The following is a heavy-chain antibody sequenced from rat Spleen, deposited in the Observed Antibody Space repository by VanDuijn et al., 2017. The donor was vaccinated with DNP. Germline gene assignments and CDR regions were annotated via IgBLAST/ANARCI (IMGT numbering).Heavy chain of an antibody. V-gene: IGHV3-4*01. CDR1: GYSITSGY. CDR3: ARWSDYFDY. Sequence: EVQLQESGPGLVKPSQSLSLTCSVTGYSITSGYDWSWIRKFPGNKMEWMGYITYNGNTDYNPSLKSRISITRDTSKNQFFLHLNSVTTEDTATYYCARWSDYFDYWGQGVMVTVSS. CDR2: ITYNGNT. J-gene: IGHJ2*01.